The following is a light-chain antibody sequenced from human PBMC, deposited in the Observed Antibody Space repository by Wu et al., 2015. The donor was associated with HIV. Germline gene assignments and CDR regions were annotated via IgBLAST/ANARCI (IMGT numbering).Light chain of an antibody. Sequence: IQMTQSPSSLSASVGDRVTITCRASQSISTYLNWYQQKVGTAPKLLISDASSLRSGVPSRFSGSGSGTDFTLTISSLQPEDFATYYCQQSYSTAAFGQGTKVEIK. J-gene: IGKJ1*01. V-gene: IGKV1-39*01. CDR3: QQSYSTAA. CDR2: DAS. CDR1: QSISTY.